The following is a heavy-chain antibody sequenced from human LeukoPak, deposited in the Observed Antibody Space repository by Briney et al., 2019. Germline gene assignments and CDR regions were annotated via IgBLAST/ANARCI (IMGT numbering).Heavy chain of an antibody. V-gene: IGHV4-30-2*01. Sequence: SETLSLTCAVSGGSISSGGYSWSWIRQPPGKGLEWIGYIYHSGSTYYNPSLKSRVTISVDTSKNQFSLKLSSVTAADTAVYYCASGYDYFDYWGQGTLVTVSS. CDR1: GGSISSGGYS. D-gene: IGHD3-3*01. CDR2: IYHSGST. CDR3: ASGYDYFDY. J-gene: IGHJ4*02.